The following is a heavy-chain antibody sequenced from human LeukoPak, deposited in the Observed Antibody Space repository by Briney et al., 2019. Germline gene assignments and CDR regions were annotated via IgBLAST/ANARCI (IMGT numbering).Heavy chain of an antibody. CDR2: ISSSGSTI. CDR1: GFTFSSYE. J-gene: IGHJ3*02. V-gene: IGHV3-48*03. CDR3: AREAPYIVVVVAATPGDAFDI. D-gene: IGHD2-15*01. Sequence: GGSLRLSCAASGFTFSSYEMNWVRQAPGKGLEWVSYISSSGSTIYYADSVKGRFTISRDNAKNSLYLQMNSLRAEDTAVYYCAREAPYIVVVVAATPGDAFDIWGQGTMVTVSS.